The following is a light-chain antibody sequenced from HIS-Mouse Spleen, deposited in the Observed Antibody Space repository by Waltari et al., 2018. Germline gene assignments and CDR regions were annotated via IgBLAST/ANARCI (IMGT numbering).Light chain of an antibody. Sequence: QSALTQPAPVSGSPGQSITLSCTGTTSDAGGYILVSWYQQHPGKAPKLMIYEGSKRPSGVSNRFSGSKSGNTASLTISGLQAEDEADYYCSSYAGSSTWVFGGGTKLTVL. CDR3: SSYAGSSTWV. CDR1: TSDAGGYIL. J-gene: IGLJ3*02. V-gene: IGLV2-23*01. CDR2: EGS.